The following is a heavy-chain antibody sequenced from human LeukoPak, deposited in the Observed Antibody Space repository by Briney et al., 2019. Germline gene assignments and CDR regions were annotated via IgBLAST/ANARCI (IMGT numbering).Heavy chain of an antibody. CDR2: IYSGGST. V-gene: IGHV3-66*01. CDR3: ARDKGLYGDFAYYYYGMDV. J-gene: IGHJ6*02. D-gene: IGHD4-17*01. CDR1: GFTFSSNY. Sequence: GSLRLSCAASGFTFSSNYMSWVRQAPGKGLEWVSVIYSGGSTYYADSVKGRFTISRDNSKNTLYLQMNSLRAEDTAVYYCARDKGLYGDFAYYYYGMDVWGQGTTVTVSS.